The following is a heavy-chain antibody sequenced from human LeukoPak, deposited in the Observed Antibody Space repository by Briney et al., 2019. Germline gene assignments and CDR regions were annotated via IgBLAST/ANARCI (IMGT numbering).Heavy chain of an antibody. V-gene: IGHV3-33*01. D-gene: IGHD5-18*01. CDR2: IWYDGSNK. CDR1: GFTFSSYG. Sequence: GGSLRLSCAASGFTFSSYGMHWVRQAPGKGLEWVAVIWYDGSNKYYADSVKGRFTISRDNSKNSLYLQMNSLRAEDTAVYYCARNDPPDTAITGDYYYMDVWGKGTTVTVSS. J-gene: IGHJ6*03. CDR3: ARNDPPDTAITGDYYYMDV.